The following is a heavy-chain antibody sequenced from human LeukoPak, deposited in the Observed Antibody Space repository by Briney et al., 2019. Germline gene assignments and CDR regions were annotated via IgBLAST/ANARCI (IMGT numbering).Heavy chain of an antibody. J-gene: IGHJ4*02. CDR1: GFIFSSYV. Sequence: GGSLRLSCAASGFIFSSYVMGWVRQAPGKGLEWVSSISVGGGDTFASDSVKGRFTITRENSKNTLYLQMNSLTPEDTAMYYCARDGLTGTTDGTLDFWGQGTLVTVSS. D-gene: IGHD1-20*01. V-gene: IGHV3-23*01. CDR3: ARDGLTGTTDGTLDF. CDR2: ISVGGGDT.